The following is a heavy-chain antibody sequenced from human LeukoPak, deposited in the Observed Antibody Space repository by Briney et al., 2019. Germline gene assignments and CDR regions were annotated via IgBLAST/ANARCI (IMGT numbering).Heavy chain of an antibody. Sequence: GGSLRLSCAASGFTFSSYEMNWVRQAPGKGLEWVSYISSSGSTIYYADSVKGRFTISRDNAKNSLYLQMNCLRAEDTAVYYCARARGGGDSSGYYFSFGDAFDIWGQGTMVTVSS. CDR3: ARARGGGDSSGYYFSFGDAFDI. D-gene: IGHD3-22*01. CDR2: ISSSGSTI. V-gene: IGHV3-48*03. CDR1: GFTFSSYE. J-gene: IGHJ3*02.